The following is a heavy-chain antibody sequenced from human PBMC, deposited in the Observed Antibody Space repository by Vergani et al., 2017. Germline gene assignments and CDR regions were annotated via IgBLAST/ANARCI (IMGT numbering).Heavy chain of an antibody. J-gene: IGHJ1*01. CDR1: GFTSSYYG. Sequence: QVHLVESGGGVVQPGRSLRLSCVVSGFTSSYYGMHWVRQAPGKGLEWVAVISYDGTQKYYADSVKGRFTISRDNSKSTLYLQMNSLRTEDTAVYYCATKRCGTPGCKIGYVREWGQGTLVTVSS. CDR2: ISYDGTQK. V-gene: IGHV3-30*03. D-gene: IGHD1-1*01. CDR3: ATKRCGTPGCKIGYVRE.